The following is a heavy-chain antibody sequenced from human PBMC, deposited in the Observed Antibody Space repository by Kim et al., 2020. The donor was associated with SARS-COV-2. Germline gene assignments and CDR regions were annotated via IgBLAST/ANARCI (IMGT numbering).Heavy chain of an antibody. CDR1: GGSISSYY. D-gene: IGHD1-1*01. CDR2: IYYSGST. J-gene: IGHJ5*02. Sequence: SETLSLTCTVSGGSISSYYWSWIRQPPGKGLEWIGYIYYSGSTNYNPSLKSRVTISVDTSKNQFSLKLSSVTAADTAVYYCARWNQGFDNWFDPWGQGTLVTVSS. CDR3: ARWNQGFDNWFDP. V-gene: IGHV4-59*08.